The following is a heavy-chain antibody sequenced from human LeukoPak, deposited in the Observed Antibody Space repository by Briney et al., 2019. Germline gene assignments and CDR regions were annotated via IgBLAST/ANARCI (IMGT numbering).Heavy chain of an antibody. D-gene: IGHD3-10*01. V-gene: IGHV3-7*04. CDR3: ARDGYASGSHDS. CDR1: GFTFSNYW. CDR2: IKQDGGAK. J-gene: IGHJ5*01. Sequence: GGSLRLSCAASGFTFSNYWMSWVRQAPGKGLEWVATIKQDGGAKNYADSVKGRFTISRDNAKNLLYLQMNSLRAEDTAVFYCARDGYASGSHDSWGQGTLVTVSS.